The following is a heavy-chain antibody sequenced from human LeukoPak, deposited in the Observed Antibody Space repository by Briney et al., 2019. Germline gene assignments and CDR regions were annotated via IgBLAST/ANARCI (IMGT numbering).Heavy chain of an antibody. CDR2: INHSGST. CDR1: GGSFNGYY. Sequence: SETLSLTCAVYGGSFNGYYWSWIRQPPGKGLEWLGEINHSGSTYYNPSLKSRVTISVDTSKNQFSLKLSSVTAADTAVYYCARAAGLGSTFDYWGQGTLVTVSS. D-gene: IGHD2-2*01. J-gene: IGHJ4*02. CDR3: ARAAGLGSTFDY. V-gene: IGHV4-34*01.